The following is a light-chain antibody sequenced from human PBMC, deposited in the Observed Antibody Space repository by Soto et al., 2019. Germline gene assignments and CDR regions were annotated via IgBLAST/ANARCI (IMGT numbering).Light chain of an antibody. CDR1: SSDVGGYNY. V-gene: IGLV2-14*01. CDR3: SSYTSSSTVV. CDR2: DVS. Sequence: QSVLTQPASVSGSPGQSITISCTGTSSDVGGYNYVSWYQQHPGKAPKLMIYDVSNRPSGVSNRFSGSKSGNTASLTISGLQAEDEADYYCSSYTSSSTVVFGVETKLTVL. J-gene: IGLJ2*01.